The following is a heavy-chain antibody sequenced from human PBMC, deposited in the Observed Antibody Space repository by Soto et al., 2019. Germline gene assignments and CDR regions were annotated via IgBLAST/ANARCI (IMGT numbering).Heavy chain of an antibody. V-gene: IGHV1-46*01. Sequence: ASVKVSCKTSGYSFTSYYIHWVRQAPRQGLEWMGIINPSDRTTYYAQKFQGRVTMTSDTSTSTVYMELSSLRPEDTAVYYCASAPTMRGAYVDYWGQGALVTVSS. CDR3: ASAPTMRGAYVDY. J-gene: IGHJ4*02. CDR1: GYSFTSYY. CDR2: INPSDRTT.